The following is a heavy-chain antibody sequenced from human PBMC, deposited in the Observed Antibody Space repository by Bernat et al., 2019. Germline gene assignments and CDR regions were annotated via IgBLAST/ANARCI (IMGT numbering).Heavy chain of an antibody. V-gene: IGHV3-30*18. CDR2: ISYDGSNK. D-gene: IGHD5-18*01. Sequence: QVQLVESGGGVVQPGRSLRLSCAASGFTFSSYGMHWVRQAPGKGLEWVAVISYDGSNKYYADSVKGRFTISRDNSKNTLYLQMNSLRAEDTAVYYCAKDGGYSYGYFGLWGQGTLVTVSP. CDR3: AKDGGYSYGYFGL. CDR1: GFTFSSYG. J-gene: IGHJ5*02.